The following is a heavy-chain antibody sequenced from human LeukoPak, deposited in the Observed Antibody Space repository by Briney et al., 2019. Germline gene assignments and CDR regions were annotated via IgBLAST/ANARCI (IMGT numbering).Heavy chain of an antibody. D-gene: IGHD5-24*01. Sequence: GESLKISCKGSGYSFTSYWIGWVRQMPGKGLEGMGIIYPGDSDTRYSPSFQGQVTISADKSISPAYLQWSSLKASDPAMYYCARSRKDGYGYSVFNYWGQGTLVTVSS. CDR1: GYSFTSYW. V-gene: IGHV5-51*01. CDR3: ARSRKDGYGYSVFNY. CDR2: IYPGDSDT. J-gene: IGHJ4*02.